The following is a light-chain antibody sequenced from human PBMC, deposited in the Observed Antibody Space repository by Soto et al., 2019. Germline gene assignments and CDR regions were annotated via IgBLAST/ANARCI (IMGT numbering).Light chain of an antibody. CDR1: QSVSSSY. CDR3: QQYGSSPPWWT. Sequence: EIVLTQSPGTLSLSPGERATLSCRASQSVSSSYLAWYQQKPGQAPRLLIYGASSRATGIPDRFSGSGSGTDFALTISRLEPEDCAVYYCQQYGSSPPWWTFGQGTKVEIK. CDR2: GAS. V-gene: IGKV3-20*01. J-gene: IGKJ1*01.